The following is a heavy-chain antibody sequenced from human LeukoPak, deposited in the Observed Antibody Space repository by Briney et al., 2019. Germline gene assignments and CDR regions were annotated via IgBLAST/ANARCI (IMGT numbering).Heavy chain of an antibody. V-gene: IGHV3-23*01. CDR3: AKWGDYDILTGYYVSDF. D-gene: IGHD3-9*01. CDR2: ITGSGDTT. CDR1: GFLFRNYA. J-gene: IGHJ4*02. Sequence: QPGASLRLSCAASGFLFRNYAMSWGRQAPGKGLEGVSAITGSGDTTYYADSVKGRFTVSRDNSKNTLYVEMNTLRAEDTAVYYCAKWGDYDILTGYYVSDFWGQGTLVTVSS.